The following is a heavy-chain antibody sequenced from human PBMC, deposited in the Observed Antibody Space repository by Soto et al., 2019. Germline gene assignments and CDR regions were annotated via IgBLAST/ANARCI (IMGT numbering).Heavy chain of an antibody. CDR1: GFTFSSYA. V-gene: IGHV3-23*01. J-gene: IGHJ4*02. D-gene: IGHD3-10*01. CDR3: AKGAPMVLVVPPFFVY. CDR2: ISGSGGST. Sequence: EVQLLESGGGLVQPGGSLRLSCAASGFTFSSYAMSWVRQAPGKGLEWVSAISGSGGSTYYADSVKGRFTISRDNSKNTLYLQMNSLRPADTAVYYCAKGAPMVLVVPPFFVYFGQGTLVTVSS.